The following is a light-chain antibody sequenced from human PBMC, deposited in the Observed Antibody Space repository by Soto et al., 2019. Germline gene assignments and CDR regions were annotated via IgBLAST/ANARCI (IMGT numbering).Light chain of an antibody. V-gene: IGKV1-5*03. CDR2: KAS. CDR1: XSXXXX. CDR3: QQYNNFPT. J-gene: IGKJ2*01. Sequence: DIQMTQSPSTLSASVGDRVTITXRXXXSXXXXXAWYQQKPGKAPKLLIYKASSLESGVPSRFSGTGSGTEFTLTISSLQPDDFATYYCQQYNNFPTFGQGTKLEIK.